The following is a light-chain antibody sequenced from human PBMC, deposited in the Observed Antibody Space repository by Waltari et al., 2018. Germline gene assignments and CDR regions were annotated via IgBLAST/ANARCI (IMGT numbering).Light chain of an antibody. V-gene: IGLV2-14*03. CDR2: DVS. CDR3: SSYRDSSTRI. CDR1: SNDVGGYDF. J-gene: IGLJ2*01. Sequence: QSALTQPASVSGSPGQSTTISCTGSSNDVGGYDFVSWYQQHPGKAPKLIIYDVSDRPSGVSNRFSGSKSGNTASLTISGLQAEDEAGYYCSSYRDSSTRIFGGGTKLTVL.